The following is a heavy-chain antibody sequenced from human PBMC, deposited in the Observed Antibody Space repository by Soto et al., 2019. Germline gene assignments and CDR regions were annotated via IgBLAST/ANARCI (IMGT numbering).Heavy chain of an antibody. CDR3: AHRPAGSSWWAYYFDY. J-gene: IGHJ4*02. CDR2: IYWDEDK. Sequence: QITLKESGPPLVKPTQTLTLTCTFSGFSLSTSGVGVGWIRQPPGKALEWLALIYWDEDKRYSPSLKSRLTITKDTSKNQVVLTMTNMDPVDTATYYCAHRPAGSSWWAYYFDYWGQGTLVTVSS. CDR1: GFSLSTSGVG. V-gene: IGHV2-5*02. D-gene: IGHD6-13*01.